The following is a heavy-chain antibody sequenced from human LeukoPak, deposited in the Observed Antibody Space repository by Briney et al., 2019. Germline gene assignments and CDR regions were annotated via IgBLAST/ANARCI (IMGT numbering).Heavy chain of an antibody. CDR3: ATDGSGSYYSQSNWFDP. Sequence: ASVKVSCKVSGYTLTELSMHWVPQAPGKGLEWMGGFDPEDGETIYAQKFQGRVTMTEDTSTDTAYMELSSLRSEDTAVYYCATDGSGSYYSQSNWFDPWGQGTLVTVSS. CDR1: GYTLTELS. CDR2: FDPEDGET. D-gene: IGHD3-10*01. J-gene: IGHJ5*02. V-gene: IGHV1-24*01.